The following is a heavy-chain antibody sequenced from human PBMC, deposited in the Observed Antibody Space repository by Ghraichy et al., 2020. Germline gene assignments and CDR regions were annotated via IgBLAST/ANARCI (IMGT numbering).Heavy chain of an antibody. J-gene: IGHJ6*02. CDR3: ARGSTVVRFFYYAGMDV. V-gene: IGHV3-48*02. Sequence: ETLSLTCVGSGFTFSSYSMNWVRQSPGKGLEWVSYITSSSRTTSYADSVKGRFTISRDNAQNSLYLQMNSLRDEDTAVYYCARGSTVVRFFYYAGMDVWGQGTTVTVSS. D-gene: IGHD4-23*01. CDR2: ITSSSRTT. CDR1: GFTFSSYS.